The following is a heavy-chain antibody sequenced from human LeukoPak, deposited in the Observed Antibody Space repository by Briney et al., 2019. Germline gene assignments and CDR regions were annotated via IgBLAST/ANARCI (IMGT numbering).Heavy chain of an antibody. J-gene: IGHJ4*02. Sequence: GGSLRLSCAASGFTFSDYYMSWIRQAPGRGLEWVSYISSSGSTIYYADSVKGRFTISRDNAKNSLYLQMNSLRAEDTAVYYCARREYNSYDFDYWGQGTLVTVSS. CDR3: ARREYNSYDFDY. CDR1: GFTFSDYY. D-gene: IGHD1-20*01. V-gene: IGHV3-11*01. CDR2: ISSSGSTI.